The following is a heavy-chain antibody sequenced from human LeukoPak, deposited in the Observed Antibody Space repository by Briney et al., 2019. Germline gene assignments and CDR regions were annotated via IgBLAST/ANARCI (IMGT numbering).Heavy chain of an antibody. J-gene: IGHJ4*02. CDR2: IIPILDVT. V-gene: IGHV1-69*04. Sequence: SVKVSCKASGGTFTNYAINWVRQAPGQGLEWMGRIIPILDVTNYAQEFQGRVTITADQSTSTAYMELSSLRSEDTAVYYCARGGGVDILTGFQYWGQGTLVTVSS. CDR3: ARGGGVDILTGFQY. D-gene: IGHD3-9*01. CDR1: GGTFTNYA.